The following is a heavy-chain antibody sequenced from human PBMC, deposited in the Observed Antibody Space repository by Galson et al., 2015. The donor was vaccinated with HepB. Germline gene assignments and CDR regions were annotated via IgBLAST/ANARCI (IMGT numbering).Heavy chain of an antibody. CDR1: GFTFSSYA. V-gene: IGHV3-23*01. D-gene: IGHD2-21*02. J-gene: IGHJ4*02. CDR3: AKGGGPYCGDDCRSRLRDY. Sequence: SLRLSCATSGFTFSSYAMNWVRQAPGKGLEWVSIISGSGDSKLYAASVKGRFSISRDNSKNTVFLQMNSLRAEDTAVYYCAKGGGPYCGDDCRSRLRDYWGQGTLVTVSS. CDR2: ISGSGDSK.